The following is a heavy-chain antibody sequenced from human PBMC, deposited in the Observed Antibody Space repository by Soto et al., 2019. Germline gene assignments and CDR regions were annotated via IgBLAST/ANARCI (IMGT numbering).Heavy chain of an antibody. CDR2: IIPIFGTA. CDR1: GGTFSSYA. CDR3: ARDLSKMGLDY. V-gene: IGHV1-69*06. J-gene: IGHJ4*02. Sequence: SVNVSCKASGGTFSSYAISWVRQAPGQGLEWMGGIIPIFGTANYAQKFQGRVTITADKSTSTAYMELSSLRSEDTAVYYCARDLSKMGLDYWGQGTLVTVSS.